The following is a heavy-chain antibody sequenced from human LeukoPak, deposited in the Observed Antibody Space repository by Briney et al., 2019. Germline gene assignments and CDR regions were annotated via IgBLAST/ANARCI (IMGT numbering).Heavy chain of an antibody. Sequence: GGSLRLSCAASGFTFSSYSMNWVRQAPGKGLEWVSSISSSSSYIYYADSVKGRFSISRDNAKNSLNMQMNSLRAEDTAVYYCARDPTVGGIYFDYWGQGTLVTVSS. CDR1: GFTFSSYS. V-gene: IGHV3-21*01. D-gene: IGHD4-23*01. CDR3: ARDPTVGGIYFDY. J-gene: IGHJ4*02. CDR2: ISSSSSYI.